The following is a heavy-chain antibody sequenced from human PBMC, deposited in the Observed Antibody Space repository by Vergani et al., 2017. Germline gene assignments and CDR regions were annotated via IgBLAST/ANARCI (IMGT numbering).Heavy chain of an antibody. J-gene: IGHJ6*02. Sequence: EVQLVESWGGLVQPGGSLRLSCAASGFTVSSNYMSWVRQAPGKGLEWVSVIYSGGSTYYADSVKGRFTISRDNSKNTLYLQMNSLRAEDTAVYYCARDSSLIRYGSGRNYYYGMDVWGQGTTVTVSS. CDR1: GFTVSSNY. CDR3: ARDSSLIRYGSGRNYYYGMDV. D-gene: IGHD3-10*01. CDR2: IYSGGST. V-gene: IGHV3-66*02.